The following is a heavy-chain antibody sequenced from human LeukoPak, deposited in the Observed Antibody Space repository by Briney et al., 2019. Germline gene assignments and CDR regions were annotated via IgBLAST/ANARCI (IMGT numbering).Heavy chain of an antibody. CDR2: INPNSGGT. V-gene: IGHV1-18*01. CDR1: GYTFTSYG. CDR3: AREARIAASDH. J-gene: IGHJ4*02. D-gene: IGHD6-13*01. Sequence: GASVKVSCKASGYTFTSYGISWVRQAPGQGLEWMGWINPNSGGTNYAQKFQGWVTMTTDTSTSTAYMELRSLRSDDTAVYYCAREARIAASDHWGQGTLVTVSS.